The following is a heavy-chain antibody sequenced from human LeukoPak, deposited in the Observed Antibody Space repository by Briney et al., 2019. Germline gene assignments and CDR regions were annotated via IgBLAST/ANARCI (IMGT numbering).Heavy chain of an antibody. D-gene: IGHD4-23*01. J-gene: IGHJ4*02. CDR2: IYYSGST. CDR3: ARASYGGYFDY. CDR1: GGSISSYY. V-gene: IGHV4-59*01. Sequence: ETLSLTCTVSGGSISSYYWSWIRQPPGKGLEWIGYIYYSGSTNYNPSLKSRVTISVDTSKNQFSLKLSSVTAADTAVYYCARASYGGYFDYWGQGTLVTVSS.